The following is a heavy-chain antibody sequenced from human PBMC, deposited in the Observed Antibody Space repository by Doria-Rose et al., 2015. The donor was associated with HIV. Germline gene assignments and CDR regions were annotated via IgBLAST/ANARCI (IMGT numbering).Heavy chain of an antibody. Sequence: QVTLKESGPVLVKPTETLTLTCTVSGVSLSSPGMGVSWIRQPPGKALEWLANIFSDDKRSYQTSLKSRLTISRGTSKSQVVLTMTDMDPADTATYYCARIKSSRWYHKYYFDFWGQGTLVIVSA. J-gene: IGHJ4*02. D-gene: IGHD6-13*01. V-gene: IGHV2-26*01. CDR1: GVSLSSPGMG. CDR3: ARIKSSRWYHKYYFDF. CDR2: IFSDDKR.